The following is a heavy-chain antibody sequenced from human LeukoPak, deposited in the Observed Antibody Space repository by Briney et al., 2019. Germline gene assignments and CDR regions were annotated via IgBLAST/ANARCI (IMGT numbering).Heavy chain of an antibody. CDR1: GGAISSYY. CDR3: ARSRPTYYYDSSGTNFDY. Sequence: KPSETPSLTCTVSGGAISSYYWSWVRQPPGKGLGWVGYIYYSGSTNYNPSLKSRVTISVDTSKNQFSLKLSSVTAADTAVYYCARSRPTYYYDSSGTNFDYWGQGTLVTVSS. J-gene: IGHJ4*02. V-gene: IGHV4-59*08. CDR2: IYYSGST. D-gene: IGHD3-22*01.